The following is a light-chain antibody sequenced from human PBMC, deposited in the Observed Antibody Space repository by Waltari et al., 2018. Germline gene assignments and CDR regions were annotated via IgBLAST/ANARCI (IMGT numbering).Light chain of an antibody. CDR3: GSYRSGGSVL. J-gene: IGLJ2*01. Sequence: QSALTQPPSVSKSLGQSVTISCTGTSSDIGGYNGVPWYQQHSGTAPRLLIYEVSKRPSGVSDRFSGSKSDNTASLTISGLQAEDEADYYCGSYRSGGSVLFGGGTRLTVL. CDR1: SSDIGGYNG. V-gene: IGLV2-8*02. CDR2: EVS.